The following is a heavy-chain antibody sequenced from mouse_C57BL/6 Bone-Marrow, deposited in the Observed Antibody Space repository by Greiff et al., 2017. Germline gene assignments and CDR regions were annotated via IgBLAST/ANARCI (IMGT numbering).Heavy chain of an antibody. Sequence: QVQLKQPGAELVKPGASVKMSRKASGYTFTSYWITWVKQRPGQGLEWIGDIYPGSGSTNYNEKFKSKATLTVDTSSSTAYMQLSSLTSEDSAVYYCARNDGYYVWAMDYWGQGTSVTVSS. CDR3: ARNDGYYVWAMDY. CDR1: GYTFTSYW. V-gene: IGHV1-55*01. CDR2: IYPGSGST. D-gene: IGHD2-3*01. J-gene: IGHJ4*01.